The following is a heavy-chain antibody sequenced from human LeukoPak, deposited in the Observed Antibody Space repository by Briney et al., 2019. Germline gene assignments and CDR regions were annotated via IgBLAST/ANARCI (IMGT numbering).Heavy chain of an antibody. V-gene: IGHV3-7*04. CDR2: IKQDGSEK. D-gene: IGHD6-13*01. CDR3: ARGTIAAADYYYFDY. J-gene: IGHJ4*02. Sequence: PGGSLRLSCAASGFTFSSYWMSWVRQAPGKGLEWVANIKQDGSEKYYVDSVKGRFTISRDNAKNSLYLQMNSLRAEDTAVYYCARGTIAAADYYYFDYWGQGTQVTVSS. CDR1: GFTFSSYW.